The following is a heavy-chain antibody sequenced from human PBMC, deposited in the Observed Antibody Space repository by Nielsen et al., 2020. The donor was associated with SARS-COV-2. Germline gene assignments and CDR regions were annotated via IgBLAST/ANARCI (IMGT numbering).Heavy chain of an antibody. D-gene: IGHD1-26*01. CDR1: GYTFTSYY. V-gene: IGHV1-46*01. CDR2: INPSGGST. CDR3: AREYAATDYYYGMDV. Sequence: ASVKVSCKASGYTFTSYYMHWVRQAPGQGLEWMGIINPSGGSTSYAQKFQGRVTITRDTSASTAYMELSSLRSEDTAVYYCAREYAATDYYYGMDVWGQGTTVTVSS. J-gene: IGHJ6*02.